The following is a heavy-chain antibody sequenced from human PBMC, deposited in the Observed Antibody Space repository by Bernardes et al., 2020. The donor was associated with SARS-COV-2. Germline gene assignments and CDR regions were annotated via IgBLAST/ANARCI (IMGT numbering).Heavy chain of an antibody. D-gene: IGHD3-10*01. J-gene: IGHJ4*02. Sequence: SETLSLTCTVSGGSISSSTHYWGWIRQPPGKGLEWIGSIHYRGSAYYNPSLKSRATISVDTSRNQFSLTLNSVSAADTAIYYCARLGWMWFGDHWGPGTLVTVSS. V-gene: IGHV4-39*01. CDR1: GGSISSSTHY. CDR2: IHYRGSA. CDR3: ARLGWMWFGDH.